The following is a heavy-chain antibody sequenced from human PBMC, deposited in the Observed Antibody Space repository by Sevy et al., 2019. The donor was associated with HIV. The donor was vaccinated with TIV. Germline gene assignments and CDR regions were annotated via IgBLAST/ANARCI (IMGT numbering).Heavy chain of an antibody. D-gene: IGHD6-19*01. V-gene: IGHV1-18*01. Sequence: ASVKVSCKTSGYTFNSYSITWVRQAPGQGLEWMGWVSPHNADRNVAQRFQGRVTLTTDTSTVTAYMGLRGLRSDDTALYYCAKSRGSSGFLHWGPGTMVTVSS. J-gene: IGHJ4*02. CDR3: AKSRGSSGFLH. CDR1: GYTFNSYS. CDR2: VSPHNADR.